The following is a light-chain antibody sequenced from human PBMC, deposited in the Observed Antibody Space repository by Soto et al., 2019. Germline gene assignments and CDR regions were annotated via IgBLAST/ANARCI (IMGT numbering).Light chain of an antibody. Sequence: QSALTQPASVSGSPGQSITISCTGTSSDVGSYNLVSWYQQHPGKAPKLMIYEGSKRPSGVSKRVSGSKSGNTASLTISGLQAEDEADYYCCSYACGSTLVFGGGTKLTVL. CDR1: SSDVGSYNL. V-gene: IGLV2-23*01. CDR3: CSYACGSTLV. J-gene: IGLJ2*01. CDR2: EGS.